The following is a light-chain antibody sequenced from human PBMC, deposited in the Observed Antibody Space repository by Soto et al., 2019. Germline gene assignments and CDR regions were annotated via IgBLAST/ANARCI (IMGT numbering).Light chain of an antibody. J-gene: IGKJ5*01. V-gene: IGKV3-11*01. CDR1: QSVSSY. CDR3: QQSSNWLT. CDR2: DAS. Sequence: EIVFTQSPATLSFCPWEIATLSCRASQSVSSYLAWYQQKPGQAPRLLIYDASNRATGIPARFSGSGSGTDFTLTISSLETEDFAVYYCQQSSNWLTFGQGTRLEIK.